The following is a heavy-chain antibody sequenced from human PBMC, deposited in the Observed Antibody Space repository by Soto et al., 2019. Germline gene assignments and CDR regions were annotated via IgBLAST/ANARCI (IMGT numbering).Heavy chain of an antibody. V-gene: IGHV1-3*01. CDR2: INPANGVT. CDR3: ARGPSCGCFDF. J-gene: IGHJ4*02. Sequence: VQLVQSGAEVKKPGASVKLSCKTSGYTFTTIFLHWLRQAPGQRLEWMGWINPANGVTMYSQKFLGRVSNTRDTSATTAYMELTSLTSDDTAVYYCARGPSCGCFDFWGQGTLVTVSS. CDR1: GYTFTTIF. D-gene: IGHD5-12*01.